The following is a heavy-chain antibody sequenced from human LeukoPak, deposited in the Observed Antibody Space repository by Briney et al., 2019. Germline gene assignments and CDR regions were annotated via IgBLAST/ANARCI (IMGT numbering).Heavy chain of an antibody. CDR2: INPNSGDT. D-gene: IGHD1-26*01. V-gene: IGHV1-2*02. CDR1: GYTFTGYY. J-gene: IGHJ3*02. Sequence: GASVKVSCKASGYTFTGYYLHWVRQAPGQGLEWMGWINPNSGDTNYAQKFQDRVTMTRDTSISTAYMELSSLRSDDTAVYYCARASIAGGTSRGAFDIWGQGTMVTVSS. CDR3: ARASIAGGTSRGAFDI.